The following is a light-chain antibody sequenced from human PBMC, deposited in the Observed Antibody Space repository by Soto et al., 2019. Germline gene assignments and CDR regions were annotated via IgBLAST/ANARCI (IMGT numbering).Light chain of an antibody. CDR2: LGS. V-gene: IGKV2-28*01. J-gene: IGKJ1*01. Sequence: DIVMTQSPLSLPVTPLEPACISCXSSRSLLHSNGYNYLDWYLQKPGQSPQLLIYLGSNRASGVPDRFSGSGSGTDFTLKISRVEAEDVGVYYCMQPLQSWTFGQGTKVDIK. CDR1: RSLLHSNGYNY. CDR3: MQPLQSWT.